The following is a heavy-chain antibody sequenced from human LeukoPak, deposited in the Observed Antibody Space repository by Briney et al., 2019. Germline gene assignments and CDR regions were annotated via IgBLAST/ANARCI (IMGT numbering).Heavy chain of an antibody. CDR3: ARVHYCSGGSCYPRGDYYYYYMDV. CDR1: GYTFTSYG. D-gene: IGHD2-15*01. Sequence: ASVKVSCKASGYTFTSYGISWVRQAPGQGLEWMGWISAYNGNTNYAQKLQGRVTMTTDTSTSTAYMELRSLRSDDTAVYYCARVHYCSGGSCYPRGDYYYYYMDVWGTGTTVTVSS. CDR2: ISAYNGNT. J-gene: IGHJ6*03. V-gene: IGHV1-18*01.